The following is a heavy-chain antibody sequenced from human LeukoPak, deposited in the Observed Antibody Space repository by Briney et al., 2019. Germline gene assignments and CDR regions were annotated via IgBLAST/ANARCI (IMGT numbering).Heavy chain of an antibody. CDR3: ARHFAYSSSSYFDY. J-gene: IGHJ4*02. D-gene: IGHD6-6*01. CDR1: GGTVSNYY. V-gene: IGHV4-59*08. Sequence: SETLSLTCSVTGGTVSNYYWSWIRQPPGKGLEWIGYVYYTGSTNYNPSLKSRVTMFEDKSKNQFSLRLYSVTVADTAVYYCARHFAYSSSSYFDYWGQGSLVTVSS. CDR2: VYYTGST.